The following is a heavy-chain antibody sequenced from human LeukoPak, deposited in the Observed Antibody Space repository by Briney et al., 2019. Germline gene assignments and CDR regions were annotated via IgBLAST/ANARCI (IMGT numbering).Heavy chain of an antibody. V-gene: IGHV5-10-1*01. D-gene: IGHD3-10*01. Sequence: GGSLKISCKGSGYSFITYWISWVRHMPRKGLEWMGGIDPTDSSTKYSPSFQGHVTISADKSISTAYLQWRSLKASNTAMYYCATHYGSGTYKLGYWGQGTLVTVSS. CDR3: ATHYGSGTYKLGY. CDR2: IDPTDSST. CDR1: GYSFITYW. J-gene: IGHJ4*02.